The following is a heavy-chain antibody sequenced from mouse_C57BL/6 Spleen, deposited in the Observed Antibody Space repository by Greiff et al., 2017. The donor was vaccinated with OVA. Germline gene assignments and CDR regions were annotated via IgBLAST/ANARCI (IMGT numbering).Heavy chain of an antibody. V-gene: IGHV2-2*01. CDR3: ARGGTTVGFDY. J-gene: IGHJ2*01. D-gene: IGHD1-1*01. CDR2: IWSGGST. Sequence: QVQLKQSGPGLVQPSQSLSITCTVSGFSLTSYGVHWVRQSPGKGLEWLGVIWSGGSTDYTAAFISRLSISKNNSKSQVFFQMNRLQADDTAINYCARGGTTVGFDYWGQGTTLTVSS. CDR1: GFSLTSYG.